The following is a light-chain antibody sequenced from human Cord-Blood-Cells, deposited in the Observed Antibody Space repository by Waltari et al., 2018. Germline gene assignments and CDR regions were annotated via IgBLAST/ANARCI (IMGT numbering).Light chain of an antibody. CDR1: QSGSSC. J-gene: IGKJ2*01. Sequence: EIVLTHSPATLSLSPGERATLSCRASQSGSSCLAWYQQKPGQAPRRLIYDASNRATGIPARFSGSGSGTDFTLTISSLEPEDFAVYYCQQRSNWPPYTFGQGTKLEIK. V-gene: IGKV3-11*01. CDR2: DAS. CDR3: QQRSNWPPYT.